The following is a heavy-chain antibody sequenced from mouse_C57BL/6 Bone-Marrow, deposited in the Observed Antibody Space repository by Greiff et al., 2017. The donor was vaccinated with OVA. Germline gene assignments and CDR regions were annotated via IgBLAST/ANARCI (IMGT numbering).Heavy chain of an antibody. CDR3: ARKRGFYDYDVGDAMDY. Sequence: EVKLVESGGGLVKPGGSLKLSCAASGFTFSDYGMHWVRQAPEKGLEWVAYISSGSSTIYYADTVKGRFTISRDNAKNTLFLQMTSLRSEDTAMYYCARKRGFYDYDVGDAMDYWGQGTSVTVSS. CDR1: GFTFSDYG. V-gene: IGHV5-17*01. J-gene: IGHJ4*01. D-gene: IGHD2-4*01. CDR2: ISSGSSTI.